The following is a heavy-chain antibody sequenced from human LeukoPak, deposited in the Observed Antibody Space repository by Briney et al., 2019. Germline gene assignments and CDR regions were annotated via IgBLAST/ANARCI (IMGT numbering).Heavy chain of an antibody. CDR3: AALSRDDAFDI. V-gene: IGHV1-2*02. CDR1: GYTFTGYY. CDR2: INPYSGGT. J-gene: IGHJ3*02. Sequence: ASVKVSCKASGYTFTGYYIHWVRQAPGQGLEWMGWINPYSGGTNYTQKFQGRVTMTRGTSISTAYMELSRLTSDDTAVYYCAALSRDDAFDIWGQGTMVTVSS.